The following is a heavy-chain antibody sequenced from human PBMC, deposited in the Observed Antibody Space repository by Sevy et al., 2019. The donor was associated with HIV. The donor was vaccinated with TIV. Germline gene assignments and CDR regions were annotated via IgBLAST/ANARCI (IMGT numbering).Heavy chain of an antibody. V-gene: IGHV3-23*01. CDR3: AKTPFMDFWNDYYSFYFDF. CDR1: GFNFNNYA. Sequence: GGSLRLSCAAAGFNFNNYAMAWVRQAPGKGLEWVSGISFSGSKTYYAESVKGRFSISRDPSKNTLYLQMNNVRFEDTAVYFCAKTPFMDFWNDYYSFYFDFWGQGTLVTVSS. CDR2: ISFSGSKT. J-gene: IGHJ4*02. D-gene: IGHD3-3*01.